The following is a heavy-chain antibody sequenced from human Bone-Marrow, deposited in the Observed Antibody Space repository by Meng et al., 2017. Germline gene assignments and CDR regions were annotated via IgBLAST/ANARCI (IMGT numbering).Heavy chain of an antibody. J-gene: IGHJ5*02. D-gene: IGHD2-21*02. CDR1: GYSICSGYY. CDR3: ARDAHIVVVTAKPSNWFDP. Sequence: LSLSCTVSGYSICSGYYWGWIRQPPGKGLEWIGSIYYSVSTYYNQSLKSRVTISVDTSKNQFSLKLSSVTDADTAVYYCARDAHIVVVTAKPSNWFDPWGQGTLVTVSS. CDR2: IYYSVST. V-gene: IGHV4-38-2*02.